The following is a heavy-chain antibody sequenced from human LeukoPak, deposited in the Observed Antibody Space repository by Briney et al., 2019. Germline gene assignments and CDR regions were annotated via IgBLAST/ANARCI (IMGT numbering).Heavy chain of an antibody. CDR3: AELGITMIGGV. V-gene: IGHV3-69-1*02. CDR1: GFTFSGYY. CDR2: ISSGSTI. J-gene: IGHJ6*04. Sequence: GGSLRLSCAASGFTFSGYYMGWIRQAPGKGLEWVSSISSGSTIYYADSVKGRFTISRDNAKNSLYLQMNSLRAEDTAVYYCAELGITMIGGVWGKGTTVTISS. D-gene: IGHD3-10*02.